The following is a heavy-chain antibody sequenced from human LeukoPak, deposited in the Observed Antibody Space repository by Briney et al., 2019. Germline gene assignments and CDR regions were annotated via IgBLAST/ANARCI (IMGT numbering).Heavy chain of an antibody. Sequence: PGGSLRLSCAASGFTFRSYSMNWVRQAPGKGLEWVSAIDPSSTYIYYADSVKGRFTISRDNAENSLYLQMNSLRVEDTAVYYCARDYYDSSGYYTDPYYFDYWGQGTLVTVSS. CDR1: GFTFRSYS. J-gene: IGHJ4*02. CDR3: ARDYYDSSGYYTDPYYFDY. V-gene: IGHV3-21*01. CDR2: IDPSSTYI. D-gene: IGHD3-22*01.